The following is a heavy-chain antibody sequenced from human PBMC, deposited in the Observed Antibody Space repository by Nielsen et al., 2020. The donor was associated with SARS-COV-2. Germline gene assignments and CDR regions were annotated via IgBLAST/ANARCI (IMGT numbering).Heavy chain of an antibody. CDR2: IKSKTDGGTT. CDR3: TTDEVCGYCSSTSCPY. D-gene: IGHD2-2*03. V-gene: IGHV3-15*01. Sequence: WLRQPPGKGLEWVGRIKSKTDGGTTDHAAPVKGRFTISRDDSKNTLYLQMNSLKTEDTAVYYCTTDEVCGYCSSTSCPYWGQGTPVTVSS. J-gene: IGHJ4*02.